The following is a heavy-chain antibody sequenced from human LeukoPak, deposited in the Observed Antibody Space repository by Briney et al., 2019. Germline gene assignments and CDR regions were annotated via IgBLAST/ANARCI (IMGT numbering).Heavy chain of an antibody. V-gene: IGHV1-18*04. CDR2: VSASSGKT. Sequence: ASVKVSCKAAGYPFSNYGLSWVRQAPGQGLEWMGWVSASSGKTIYAQKVEGRVTMTTDTSTSTAYMELRSLRSDDTAVYYCARDNSWGYCNGGRCPNDAFDIWGHGTMVTVSS. D-gene: IGHD2-15*01. CDR1: GYPFSNYG. CDR3: ARDNSWGYCNGGRCPNDAFDI. J-gene: IGHJ3*02.